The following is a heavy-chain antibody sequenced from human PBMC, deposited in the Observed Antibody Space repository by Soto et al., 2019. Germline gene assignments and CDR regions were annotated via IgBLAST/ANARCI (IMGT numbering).Heavy chain of an antibody. CDR3: AKDRQSWFGEYTFDV. Sequence: EVQLLESGGGLVQPGRSRRLSCAASGFNFRHYAMSWVRQAPGKGLEWVSGVSGSGGSTYYADSVKGRFTISRDNSKNTLYLQRNTLRAEDTAVYYCAKDRQSWFGEYTFDVWGQGTLVAVSS. CDR1: GFNFRHYA. CDR2: VSGSGGST. D-gene: IGHD3-10*01. J-gene: IGHJ5*02. V-gene: IGHV3-23*01.